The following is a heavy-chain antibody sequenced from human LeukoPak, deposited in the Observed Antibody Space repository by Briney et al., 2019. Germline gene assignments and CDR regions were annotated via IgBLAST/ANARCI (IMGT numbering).Heavy chain of an antibody. CDR3: ARGRVSSDP. J-gene: IGHJ5*02. D-gene: IGHD5/OR15-5a*01. Sequence: SETLSLTCTVSGGSISSYYWSWIRQPPGKGLEWIGYIYYSGSTNYNPSLKSRVTISVDTSKNQFSLKLSSVTAADTAVYYCARGRVSSDPWGQGTLVTVSS. V-gene: IGHV4-59*08. CDR1: GGSISSYY. CDR2: IYYSGST.